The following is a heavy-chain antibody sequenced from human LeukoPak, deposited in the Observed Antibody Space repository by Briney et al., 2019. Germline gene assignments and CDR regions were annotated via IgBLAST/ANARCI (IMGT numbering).Heavy chain of an antibody. CDR1: GFTFRHYD. Sequence: PGGSLRLSCVASGFTFRHYDMSWVRQAPGKGLEWVSSINTSGGSTYYADSVKGRFTISRDNAKNSLYLQMNSLRAEDTAVYYCARSYYDYVWGSYRYAYYMDVWGKGTTVTISS. CDR2: INTSGGST. D-gene: IGHD3-16*02. CDR3: ARSYYDYVWGSYRYAYYMDV. J-gene: IGHJ6*03. V-gene: IGHV3-48*03.